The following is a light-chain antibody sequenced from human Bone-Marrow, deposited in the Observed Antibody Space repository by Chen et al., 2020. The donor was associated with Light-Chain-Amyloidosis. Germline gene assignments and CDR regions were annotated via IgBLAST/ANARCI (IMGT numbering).Light chain of an antibody. CDR3: CSYAGSSTWV. CDR1: SSDVGSYNL. J-gene: IGLJ3*02. Sequence: QSALTPPASVSGSPGPSSTISCTGTSSDVGSYNLVSWYQQHPVKAPKLMIYEVSKRPSGVSNRFSGSKSGNTASLTISGLQAEDEADYYCCSYAGSSTWVFGGGTKLTVL. V-gene: IGLV2-23*02. CDR2: EVS.